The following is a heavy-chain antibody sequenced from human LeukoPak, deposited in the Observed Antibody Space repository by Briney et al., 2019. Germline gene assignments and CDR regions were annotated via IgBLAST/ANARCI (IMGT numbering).Heavy chain of an antibody. CDR2: IYYSGST. J-gene: IGHJ4*02. CDR3: ARYGYDILTGHYFDY. CDR1: GGSISSYY. V-gene: IGHV4-59*01. Sequence: SETLSLTCIVSGGSISSYYWSWIRQPPGKGLEWIGYIYYSGSTNYNPSLKSRVTISVDTSKNQFSLKLSSVTAADTAVYYCARYGYDILTGHYFDYWGQGTLVTVSP. D-gene: IGHD3-9*01.